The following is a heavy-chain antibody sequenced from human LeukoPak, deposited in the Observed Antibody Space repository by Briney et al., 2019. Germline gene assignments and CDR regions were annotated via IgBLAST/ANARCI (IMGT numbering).Heavy chain of an antibody. CDR2: FDPEDGET. V-gene: IGHV1-24*01. CDR3: ATGVIAVAAYFDY. Sequence: ASVKVSCKVSGYTLTELSMHWVRQAPGKGLEWMGGFDPEDGETIYAQKFQVRVTMTEDTSTDTAYMELSSLRSEDTAVYYCATGVIAVAAYFDYWGQGTLVTVSS. J-gene: IGHJ4*02. CDR1: GYTLTELS. D-gene: IGHD6-19*01.